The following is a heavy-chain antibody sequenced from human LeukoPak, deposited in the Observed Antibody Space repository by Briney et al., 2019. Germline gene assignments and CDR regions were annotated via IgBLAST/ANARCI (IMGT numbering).Heavy chain of an antibody. CDR2: IYYDGST. CDR1: GGSMSNYW. CDR3: ARRFCSSLTCNIGPSGNWLDP. D-gene: IGHD2-2*02. J-gene: IGHJ5*02. V-gene: IGHV4-59*08. Sequence: SETLSLTCTVSGGSMSNYWWNWIRQPPGKGLEWIGYIYYDGSTYYNPALNSRVTISIDTSKNQFSLKLNSVTAADTAVYYCARRFCSSLTCNIGPSGNWLDPWGQGTLVTVSS.